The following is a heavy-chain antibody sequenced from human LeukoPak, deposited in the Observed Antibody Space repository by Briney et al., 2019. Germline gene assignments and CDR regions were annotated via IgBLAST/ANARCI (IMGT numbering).Heavy chain of an antibody. Sequence: SETLSLTCLVSGGSISGSHWSWIRQPPGKGLEWIGYIHYTGSTDYNPSLRSRVTLSIDMSKNQFSLRLSSVTAADTAVYYCARGSTGAWDLWGQGILVTVSS. V-gene: IGHV4-59*01. CDR2: IHYTGST. D-gene: IGHD7-27*01. J-gene: IGHJ5*02. CDR3: ARGSTGAWDL. CDR1: GGSISGSH.